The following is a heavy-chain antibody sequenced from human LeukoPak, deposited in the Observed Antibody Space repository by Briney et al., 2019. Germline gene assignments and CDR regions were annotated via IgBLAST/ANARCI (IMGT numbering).Heavy chain of an antibody. CDR2: IYYSGST. CDR1: GGSINSSSYY. Sequence: SETLSLTCTVSGGSINSSSYYWGWIRQPPGKGLEWIGSIYYSGSTYYNPSLKSRVTISVDTSKNQFSLKLSSVTAADTAVYYCAGNYYDSSGYDYWGQGTLVTVSS. J-gene: IGHJ4*02. CDR3: AGNYYDSSGYDY. D-gene: IGHD3-22*01. V-gene: IGHV4-39*01.